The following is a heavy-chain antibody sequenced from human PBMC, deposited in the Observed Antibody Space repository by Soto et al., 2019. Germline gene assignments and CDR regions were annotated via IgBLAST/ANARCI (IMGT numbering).Heavy chain of an antibody. D-gene: IGHD3-22*01. CDR2: ISSGGGGT. V-gene: IGHV3-23*01. CDR3: AKKALDSAYSPMDY. J-gene: IGHJ4*02. CDR1: GFTFSSYA. Sequence: PGGSLRLSCPASGFTFSSYAMSWVRQAPGKGLEWVSSISSGGGGTYYADSVKGRFTISRDNSKNTLYLQMNSLRAEDTAVYYCAKKALDSAYSPMDYWGQGTLVTVSS.